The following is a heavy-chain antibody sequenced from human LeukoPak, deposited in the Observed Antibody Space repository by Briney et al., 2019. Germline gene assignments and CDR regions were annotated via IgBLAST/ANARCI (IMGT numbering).Heavy chain of an antibody. CDR1: GYSISSGYY. D-gene: IGHD7-27*01. V-gene: IGHV4-38-2*01. J-gene: IGHJ4*02. CDR3: ARHVNWGFDY. Sequence: PSETLSLTCAVSGYSISSGYYWGWIRQPPGKGLEWIGSIYHSGSTYYNPSLKSRVTISVDTSKNQFSLKLSSVTAADTAVYYCARHVNWGFDYWGQGTLVTVPS. CDR2: IYHSGST.